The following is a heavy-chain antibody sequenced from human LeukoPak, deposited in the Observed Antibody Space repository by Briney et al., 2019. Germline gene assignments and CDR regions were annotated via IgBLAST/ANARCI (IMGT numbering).Heavy chain of an antibody. Sequence: ASVKVSCKASGGTFSSYAISWVRQAPGQGLEWMGGIIPIFGTASYAQKFQGRVTITADKSTSTAYMELSSLRSEDTAVYYCARATPSIVVVVAATGNWFDPWGQGTLVTVSP. V-gene: IGHV1-69*06. D-gene: IGHD2-15*01. CDR3: ARATPSIVVVVAATGNWFDP. CDR1: GGTFSSYA. J-gene: IGHJ5*02. CDR2: IIPIFGTA.